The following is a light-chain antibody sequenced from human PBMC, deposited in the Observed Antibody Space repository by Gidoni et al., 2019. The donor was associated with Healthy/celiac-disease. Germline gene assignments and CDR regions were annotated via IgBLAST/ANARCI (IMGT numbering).Light chain of an antibody. CDR3: QQSYSTPRT. Sequence: LQLNPPPSSLSASVGDRVTITCRASQSISSYLNWYQQKPGKAPKLLIYAASSLQSGVPSRFSGSGSGTDFTLTISSLQPEDFATYYCQQSYSTPRTFGQGTKVEIK. V-gene: IGKV1-39*01. CDR2: AAS. J-gene: IGKJ1*01. CDR1: QSISSY.